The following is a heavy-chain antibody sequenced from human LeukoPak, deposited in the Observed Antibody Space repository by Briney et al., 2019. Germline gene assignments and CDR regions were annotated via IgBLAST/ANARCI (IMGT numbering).Heavy chain of an antibody. V-gene: IGHV4-38-2*01. CDR2: IYHSGST. Sequence: PSETLSLTCAVSDYSISSGYYWGWIRQPPGKGLEWIGSIYHSGSTYYNPSLKSRVTISVDTSKNQFSLKLSSVTAADTAVYYCAAGYCSGGSCYSVVHDAFDIWGRGTMVTVSS. CDR1: DYSISSGYY. J-gene: IGHJ3*02. D-gene: IGHD2-15*01. CDR3: AAGYCSGGSCYSVVHDAFDI.